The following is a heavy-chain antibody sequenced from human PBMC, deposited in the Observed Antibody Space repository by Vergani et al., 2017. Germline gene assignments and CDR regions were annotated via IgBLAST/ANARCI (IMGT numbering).Heavy chain of an antibody. CDR2: ISYDGSNK. CDR3: AKAPGSGYGDPIFGWFDP. CDR1: GFSFKNYG. Sequence: QVQLVESGGGVVQPGRSLRLPCAASGFSFKNYGMHWVRQAPGKGLEWVAVISYDGSNKYYADSVKGRFTISRDNSKNTLYLQMNSLRAEDTAVYYCAKAPGSGYGDPIFGWFDPWGQGTLVTVSS. V-gene: IGHV3-30*18. D-gene: IGHD4-17*01. J-gene: IGHJ5*02.